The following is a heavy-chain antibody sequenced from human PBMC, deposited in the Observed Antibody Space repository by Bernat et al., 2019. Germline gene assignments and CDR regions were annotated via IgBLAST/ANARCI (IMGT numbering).Heavy chain of an antibody. D-gene: IGHD5-24*01. J-gene: IGHJ4*02. CDR3: ARGLGRWLIDY. Sequence: QVQLVESGGGVVQPGRSLRLSCAASGFTFSNYAMHWVRQAPGKGLEWVAVISYDGSNKYYADSVKGRFIISRDTSKNTLFLQMNSLRAEDTSVYYCARGLGRWLIDYWGQGTLVTVSS. CDR1: GFTFSNYA. V-gene: IGHV3-30-3*01. CDR2: ISYDGSNK.